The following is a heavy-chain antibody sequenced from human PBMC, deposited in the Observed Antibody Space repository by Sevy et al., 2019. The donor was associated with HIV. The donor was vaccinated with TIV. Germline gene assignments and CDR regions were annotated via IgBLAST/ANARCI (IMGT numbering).Heavy chain of an antibody. Sequence: GGSLRLSCAASGFTVSSNYMSWVRQAPGKGLEWVSVIYSGGSTYYADSVKGRFTISRDNSKNTLYLQMNSLRAEDTAVYYCARAAAGIKGGWFDPWDQGTLVTVSS. CDR3: ARAAAGIKGGWFDP. D-gene: IGHD6-13*01. CDR2: IYSGGST. CDR1: GFTVSSNY. V-gene: IGHV3-53*01. J-gene: IGHJ5*02.